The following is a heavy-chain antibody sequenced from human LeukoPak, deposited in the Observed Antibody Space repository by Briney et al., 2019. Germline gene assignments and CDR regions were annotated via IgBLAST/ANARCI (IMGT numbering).Heavy chain of an antibody. D-gene: IGHD5-12*01. J-gene: IGHJ6*02. V-gene: IGHV1-2*04. CDR3: ARALKWHYGMDV. Sequence: GASVKVSCKASGYTFTGYYMHWVRQAPGQGLEWMGWINPNSGGTNYARKFQGWVTMTRDTSISTAYMELSRLRSDDTAVYYCARALKWHYGMDVWGQGTTVTVSS. CDR1: GYTFTGYY. CDR2: INPNSGGT.